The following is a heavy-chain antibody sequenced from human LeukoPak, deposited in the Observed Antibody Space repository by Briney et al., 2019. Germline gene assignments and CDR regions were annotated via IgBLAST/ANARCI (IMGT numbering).Heavy chain of an antibody. V-gene: IGHV4-61*01. CDR3: ARRDYALDY. CDR1: GGSVSSGSYH. J-gene: IGHJ4*02. Sequence: SETLSLTCTVYGGSVSSGSYHWSWIRQPPGKGLEYIGYIYYSGSTNYNPSLKSRVTISLDTSKNQFSLNLRSVTAADTAVYYCARRDYALDYWGQGTLVTVSS. CDR2: IYYSGST. D-gene: IGHD4-17*01.